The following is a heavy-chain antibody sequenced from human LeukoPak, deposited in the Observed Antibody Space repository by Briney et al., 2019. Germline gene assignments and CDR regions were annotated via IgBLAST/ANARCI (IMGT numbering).Heavy chain of an antibody. D-gene: IGHD5-18*01. V-gene: IGHV1-69*04. CDR1: GGTFSSYA. Sequence: SVKVSCKASGGTFSSYAISWVRQAPGQGLEWMGRIIPILGIANYAQKFQGRVTITADKSTSTAYMELSSLRPEDTAVYYCARDKGYSYGTDYWGQGTLVTVSS. CDR3: ARDKGYSYGTDY. J-gene: IGHJ4*02. CDR2: IIPILGIA.